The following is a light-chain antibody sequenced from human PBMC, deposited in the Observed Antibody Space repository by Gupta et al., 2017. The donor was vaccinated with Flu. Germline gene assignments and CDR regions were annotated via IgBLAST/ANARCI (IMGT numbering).Light chain of an antibody. V-gene: IGLV2-8*01. CDR2: EVN. Sequence: QSALPPPPSASGSPGPSVTISCTGTSSDVGGYNYVSWYHQHPGKAPKLMIYEVNKRPSGVPDRFSGAKYGNTAAMTVSGLQAEDEAEYYCSSYAGSNSRSLFGGGTKLTVL. CDR1: SSDVGGYNY. CDR3: SSYAGSNSRSL. J-gene: IGLJ2*01.